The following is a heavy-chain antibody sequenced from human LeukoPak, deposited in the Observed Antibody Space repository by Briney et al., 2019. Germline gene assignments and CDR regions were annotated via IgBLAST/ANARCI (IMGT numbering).Heavy chain of an antibody. Sequence: SETLSLTCNVSGASMSNYYWVWIRQPPGKGLEWIGSIYHSGTTYSGSTYYNPSLKSRVTISVDTSKNQFSLKLSSVTAADTAVYYCASPYSSGGYWGQGTLVTVSS. V-gene: IGHV4-39*01. J-gene: IGHJ4*02. D-gene: IGHD6-19*01. CDR2: IYHSGTTYSGST. CDR3: ASPYSSGGY. CDR1: GASMSNYY.